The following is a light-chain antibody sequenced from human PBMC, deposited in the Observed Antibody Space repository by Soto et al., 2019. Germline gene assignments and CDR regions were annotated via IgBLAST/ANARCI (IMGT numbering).Light chain of an antibody. CDR1: SSDVGGYNY. V-gene: IGLV2-14*01. Sequence: QSALTQPASVSGSPGQSITISCTGTSSDVGGYNYVSWYQQHPGKAPKLMIYDVSNRPSGVSNRFSGSKSGNTASLTISGLQAEDEADYYCSSYTSSSTPNVFVTGTKLTVL. CDR3: SSYTSSSTPNV. J-gene: IGLJ1*01. CDR2: DVS.